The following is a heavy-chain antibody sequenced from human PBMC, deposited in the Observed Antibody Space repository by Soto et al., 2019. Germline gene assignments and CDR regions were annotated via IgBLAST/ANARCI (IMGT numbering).Heavy chain of an antibody. CDR3: ARLPWADYGGIFDP. V-gene: IGHV1-3*01. Sequence: GASVKVSCKASGYTFTSHSIHWVRQAPGQRLEWLGWINAGNGDTKYSQKFQGRVTITRDTSASTSYMEMSTLTSEDTAVYYCARLPWADYGGIFDPWGQGTLVTVSS. CDR2: INAGNGDT. J-gene: IGHJ5*02. CDR1: GYTFTSHS. D-gene: IGHD4-17*01.